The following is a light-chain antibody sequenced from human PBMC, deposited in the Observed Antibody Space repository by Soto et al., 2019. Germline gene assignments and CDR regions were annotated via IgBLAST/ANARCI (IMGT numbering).Light chain of an antibody. CDR2: GAS. CDR1: QSVTTF. CDR3: QQYGNSRGT. V-gene: IGKV3-20*01. Sequence: IVFTQSPATLSLSPGARATLSGRASQSVTTFLAWYQQKPGQAPRLLIYGASSRATGIPDRFSGSGSGTDFTLTISGLEPEDFAVYYCQQYGNSRGTFGQGTKVDIK. J-gene: IGKJ1*01.